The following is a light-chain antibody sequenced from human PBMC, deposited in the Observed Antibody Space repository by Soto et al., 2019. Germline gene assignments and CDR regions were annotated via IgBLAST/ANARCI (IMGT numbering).Light chain of an antibody. V-gene: IGKV4-1*01. CDR1: QSLLYSSNNKNY. CDR3: QQYYSTLLT. J-gene: IGKJ4*01. CDR2: WAS. Sequence: DIVMTQSPGSLAVSLGERATINCKSSQSLLYSSNNKNYLAWYQQKPGQPPKLLIYWASTRESGVPDRFSGSGSGTDVTLTISSLQAEDVAVYYCQQYYSTLLTFGGGTKVEIK.